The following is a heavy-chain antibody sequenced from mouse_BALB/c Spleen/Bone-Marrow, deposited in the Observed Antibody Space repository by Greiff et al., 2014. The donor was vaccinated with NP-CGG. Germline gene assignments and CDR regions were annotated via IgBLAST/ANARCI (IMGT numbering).Heavy chain of an antibody. Sequence: VQLKESGAELVKPGASVKLSCTASGFNIKDTYMHWVKQRPEQGLEWIGRIDPANGNTKYDPKFQGKATITADTSSNTAYLQLSSLTSEDNAVYYCARWEYYAMDYWGQGTSVTVSS. D-gene: IGHD4-1*01. CDR2: IDPANGNT. CDR3: ARWEYYAMDY. CDR1: GFNIKDTY. V-gene: IGHV14-3*02. J-gene: IGHJ4*01.